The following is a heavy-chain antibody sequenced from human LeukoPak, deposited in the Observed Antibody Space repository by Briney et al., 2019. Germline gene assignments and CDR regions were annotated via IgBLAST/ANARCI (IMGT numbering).Heavy chain of an antibody. D-gene: IGHD2-21*01. CDR2: IYSGGST. Sequence: SGGSLRLSCAASGFTVSSNYMSWVRQAPGKGLEWVSVIYSGGSTYYADPVKGRFTISRDNSKNTMYLKMNSLRAEDTAVYYCARAQLRLEFDYWGQGTLVTVSS. J-gene: IGHJ4*02. CDR1: GFTVSSNY. CDR3: ARAQLRLEFDY. V-gene: IGHV3-53*01.